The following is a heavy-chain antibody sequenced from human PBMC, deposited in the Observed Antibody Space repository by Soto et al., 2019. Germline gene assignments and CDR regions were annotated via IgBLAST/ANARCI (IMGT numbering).Heavy chain of an antibody. CDR2: IPYDGSNK. D-gene: IGHD3-22*01. J-gene: IGHJ4*02. V-gene: IGHV3-30-3*01. Sequence: GGSLRLSCAASGFIFSDYAMHWVRQTPGKGLEWVAVIPYDGSNKHYADSVKGRFTVSRDNSKNTLYLQMNSLRTEDTAVYYCTRSAGYYYDSPDYWGQGTPVTVSS. CDR3: TRSAGYYYDSPDY. CDR1: GFIFSDYA.